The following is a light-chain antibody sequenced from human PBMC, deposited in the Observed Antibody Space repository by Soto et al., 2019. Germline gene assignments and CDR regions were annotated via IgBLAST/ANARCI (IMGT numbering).Light chain of an antibody. V-gene: IGKV3-20*01. Sequence: ENVLTQSPGTLSLSPGGRAALSYWASQNVLSNYLAWYQQKPGQAPRLLIYGASTRATGIPDRFGGSGSGTDFTLTISRLQPEDFAVYYCQQYSFLPRTFGQGTKVDIK. CDR3: QQYSFLPRT. CDR1: QNVLSNY. CDR2: GAS. J-gene: IGKJ1*01.